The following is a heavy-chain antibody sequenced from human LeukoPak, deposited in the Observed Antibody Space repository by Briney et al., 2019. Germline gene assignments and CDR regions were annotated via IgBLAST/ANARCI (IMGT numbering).Heavy chain of an antibody. D-gene: IGHD3-16*01. CDR2: ISSSGSTI. V-gene: IGHV3-48*03. J-gene: IGHJ5*02. Sequence: GGSLRLSCAASGFTFSSYEMNWVRQAPGKGLEWVSYISSSGSTIYYADSAKGRFTISRDNAKNSLYLQMNSLRAEDTAVYYCAREFTLNWFDPWGQGTLVTVSS. CDR3: AREFTLNWFDP. CDR1: GFTFSSYE.